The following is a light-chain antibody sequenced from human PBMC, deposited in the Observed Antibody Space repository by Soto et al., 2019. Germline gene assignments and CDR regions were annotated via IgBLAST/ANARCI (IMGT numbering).Light chain of an antibody. J-gene: IGLJ1*01. V-gene: IGLV2-11*01. CDR1: SSDVGGYNY. CDR2: DVS. CDR3: SSYTSASNLYI. Sequence: QSALTQPRSVSGSPGQSVTISCTGTSSDVGGYNYVSWYQQHPGKAPKLMIYDVSKRPSGVPDRFSGSKSGNTASLTISGLQADDEADYYCSSYTSASNLYIFGTGTKVTVL.